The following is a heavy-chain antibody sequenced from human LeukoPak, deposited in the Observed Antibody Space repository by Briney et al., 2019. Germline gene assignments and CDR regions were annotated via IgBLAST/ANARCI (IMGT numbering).Heavy chain of an antibody. Sequence: GGSLRLSCAASGFIFNNYGLIWVRQAPGKGLEWVSAISNDGGGTNYADFVKGRFTISRDNSKNTLFLQMNSLRAEDTALYYCAKGSSGYFVDLWGQGALVTVSS. D-gene: IGHD3-22*01. V-gene: IGHV3-23*01. CDR3: AKGSSGYFVDL. CDR2: ISNDGGGT. J-gene: IGHJ5*02. CDR1: GFIFNNYG.